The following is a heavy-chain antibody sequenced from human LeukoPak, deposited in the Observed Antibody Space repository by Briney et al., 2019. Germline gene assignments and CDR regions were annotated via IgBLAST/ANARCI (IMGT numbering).Heavy chain of an antibody. CDR1: GFTFSSCG. J-gene: IGHJ4*02. D-gene: IGHD3-9*01. CDR3: ARGAYYDILTGYYAQKPIDY. V-gene: IGHV3-33*01. Sequence: GRSLRLSCAASGFTFSSCGMHWVRQAPGKGLEWVAVIWYDGSNKYYADSVKGRFTISRDNSKNTLYLQMNSLRAEDTAVYYCARGAYYDILTGYYAQKPIDYWGQGTLVTVSS. CDR2: IWYDGSNK.